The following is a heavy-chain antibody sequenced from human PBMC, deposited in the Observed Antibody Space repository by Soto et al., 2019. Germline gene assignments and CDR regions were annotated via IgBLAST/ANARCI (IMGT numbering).Heavy chain of an antibody. Sequence: EVQLVETGGGVIQPGGSLRLSCAASGFTVSNNYLSWVRQAPGKGLEWVSLIYSGGSTFYADSVKGRFTISRDNSKNTLFLQMNRLKADYKAVYFCATYTSFDYWGQGTLVTVSS. CDR2: IYSGGST. CDR3: ATYTSFDY. CDR1: GFTVSNNY. V-gene: IGHV3-53*02. J-gene: IGHJ4*02. D-gene: IGHD2-2*02.